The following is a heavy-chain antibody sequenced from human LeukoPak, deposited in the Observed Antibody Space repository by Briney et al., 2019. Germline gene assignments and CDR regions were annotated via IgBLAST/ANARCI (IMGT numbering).Heavy chain of an antibody. D-gene: IGHD2-2*02. CDR2: INNSSSTI. V-gene: IGHV3-48*01. Sequence: GGSLRLSCAASGFTFSSYAMHWVRQAPGKGLEWVSYINNSSSTIYYADSVKGRFTIPRDNAKNSLYLQMNSLRAEDTAVYYCARGVPGAIGYFQHWGQGTLVTVSS. CDR1: GFTFSSYA. J-gene: IGHJ1*01. CDR3: ARGVPGAIGYFQH.